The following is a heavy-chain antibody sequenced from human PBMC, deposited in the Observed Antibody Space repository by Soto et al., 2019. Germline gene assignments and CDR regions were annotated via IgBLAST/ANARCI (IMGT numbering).Heavy chain of an antibody. D-gene: IGHD1-26*01. V-gene: IGHV1-8*01. CDR2: MNPDSGIT. CDR3: ARPPQGARVGLYYYYMDV. Sequence: ASVKVSCKASGYTFTSYDINWVRQASGQGLEWMGWMNPDSGITGYAQKFQGRVTMTRDTSTNTAYMELSSLRFEDTAVYYCARPPQGARVGLYYYYMDVWGEGTTVPVAS. CDR1: GYTFTSYD. J-gene: IGHJ6*03.